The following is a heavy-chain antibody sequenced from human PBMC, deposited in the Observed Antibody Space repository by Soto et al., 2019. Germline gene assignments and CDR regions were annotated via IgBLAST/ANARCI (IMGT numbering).Heavy chain of an antibody. V-gene: IGHV3-23*01. CDR1: GFSISDYA. CDR2: ISDSGSKT. Sequence: PGGSLRLSCSASGFSISDYAMSWVRQAPGKGLEWVSSISDSGSKTFYADSVKGRFAISRDTSKNTVYMQMNNLRAEDTALYYCAKDGIRKDDYWGKGAGVTASS. CDR3: AKDGIRKDDY. J-gene: IGHJ4*02.